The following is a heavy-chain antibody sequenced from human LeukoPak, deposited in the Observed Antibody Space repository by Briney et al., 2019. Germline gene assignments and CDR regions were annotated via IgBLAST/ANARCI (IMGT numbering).Heavy chain of an antibody. CDR3: VRVSGFCTNGVCPSFDP. CDR2: VSYDGTDT. CDR1: GFAFTNYA. Sequence: GGSLRLSCAASGFAFTNYAMNWVRQAPGKGLEWVATVSYDGTDTSYADSVKGRFAIFRDNSKNTLYLQMNSLRTEDTAVYYCVRVSGFCTNGVCPSFDPWGQGTLVTVSS. J-gene: IGHJ5*02. V-gene: IGHV3-30*09. D-gene: IGHD2-8*01.